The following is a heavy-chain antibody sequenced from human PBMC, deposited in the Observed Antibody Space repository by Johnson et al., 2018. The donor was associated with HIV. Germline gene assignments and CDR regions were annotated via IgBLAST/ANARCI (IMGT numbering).Heavy chain of an antibody. J-gene: IGHJ3*02. CDR2: ISYDGSNK. CDR3: ARGGSRTTIFGVDINLGGFDI. D-gene: IGHD3-3*01. V-gene: IGHV3-30-3*01. CDR1: GFTFSSYA. Sequence: QMQLVESGGGVVQPGRSLRLSCAASGFTFSSYAMHWVRQAPGKGLEWVAVISYDGSNKYYADSVKGRFTISRDNSKNTLYLQMNSLRAGDTAVYYCARGGSRTTIFGVDINLGGFDIWGQGTRVTVSS.